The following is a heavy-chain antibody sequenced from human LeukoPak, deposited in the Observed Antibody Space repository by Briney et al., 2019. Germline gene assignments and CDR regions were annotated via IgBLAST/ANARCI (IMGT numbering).Heavy chain of an antibody. CDR2: IYYSGST. V-gene: IGHV4-39*01. CDR3: ARHTLKGIWKYYFDY. Sequence: PSETLSLTCTVSGGSISSSSYYWGWIRQPPGKGLEWIGSIYYSGSTYYNPSLKSRVTISVDTSKNQFSLKLSSVTAADTAVYYCARHTLKGIWKYYFDYWGQGTLVTVSS. CDR1: GGSISSSSYY. J-gene: IGHJ4*02. D-gene: IGHD1-1*01.